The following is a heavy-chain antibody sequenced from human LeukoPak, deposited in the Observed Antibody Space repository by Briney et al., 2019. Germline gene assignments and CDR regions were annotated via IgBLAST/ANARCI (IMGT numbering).Heavy chain of an antibody. J-gene: IGHJ5*02. V-gene: IGHV4-38-2*01. D-gene: IGHD2-2*01. CDR3: ARLLVVPATIDH. CDR1: GYSISSGYY. CDR2: IYHSGST. Sequence: SETLSLTCAVSGYSISSGYYWGWIRPPPGKGLEWIGSIYHSGSTYYNPSLKSRLTISVDTSKNQFSLKLSSVTAADTAVYYCARLLVVPATIDHWGQGTLVTVSS.